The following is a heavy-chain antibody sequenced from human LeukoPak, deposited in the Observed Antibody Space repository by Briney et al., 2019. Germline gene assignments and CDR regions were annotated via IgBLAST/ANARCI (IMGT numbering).Heavy chain of an antibody. Sequence: GGSLRLSCAASGFSFSGYGMHWVRQAPGKGLEWVAFIRYDGSNKYYADSVKGRFTISRDNSKNTLYLQMNSLRAEDTAVYYCAKDQVRYSYGRGYFGYWGQGTLVTVSS. CDR1: GFSFSGYG. V-gene: IGHV3-30*02. D-gene: IGHD5-18*01. CDR2: IRYDGSNK. CDR3: AKDQVRYSYGRGYFGY. J-gene: IGHJ4*02.